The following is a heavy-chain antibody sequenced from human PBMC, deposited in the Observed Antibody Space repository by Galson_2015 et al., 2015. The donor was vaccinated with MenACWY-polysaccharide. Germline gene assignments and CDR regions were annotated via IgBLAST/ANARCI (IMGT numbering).Heavy chain of an antibody. CDR3: AKDRDGWSADGAFDI. Sequence: SLRLSCAASGFTFNNYAMHWVRQAPGKGLEWVAVISYDGSNEYHADSVKGRFTISRDNSKNTLYLQMNSLRAEDTAVYYCAKDRDGWSADGAFDIWGQGTVVTVSS. CDR1: GFTFNNYA. J-gene: IGHJ3*02. V-gene: IGHV3-30*18. CDR2: ISYDGSNE. D-gene: IGHD6-19*01.